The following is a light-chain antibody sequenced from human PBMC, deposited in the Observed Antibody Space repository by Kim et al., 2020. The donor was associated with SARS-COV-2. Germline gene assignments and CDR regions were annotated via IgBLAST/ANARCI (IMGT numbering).Light chain of an antibody. CDR2: DTT. CDR1: TGGVTSGHY. V-gene: IGLV7-46*01. J-gene: IGLJ2*01. CDR3: LISYSGARV. Sequence: QDVVTQEPSLTVSPGGTVTLTCASSTGGVTSGHYPYWFQQKPGQAPRPLIYDTTNKHSWTPARFSGSLLGDKAALTLSGAQPEDEADYYCLISYSGARVFGGGTQLTVL.